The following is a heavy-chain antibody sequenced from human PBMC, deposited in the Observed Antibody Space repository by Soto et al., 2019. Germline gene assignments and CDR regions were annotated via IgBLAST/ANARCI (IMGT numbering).Heavy chain of an antibody. V-gene: IGHV4-4*02. D-gene: IGHD4-17*01. CDR1: SGSITNNNW. Sequence: SETLSLTCAVSSGSITNNNWWSWVRQPPGKGLEWIGEIYHSGSTSYNPSLKGRVTISVDISTSQFSLKLSSVTAADTAVYYCVGHADYGAYAFDCWGQGTLVTVSS. J-gene: IGHJ4*02. CDR2: IYHSGST. CDR3: VGHADYGAYAFDC.